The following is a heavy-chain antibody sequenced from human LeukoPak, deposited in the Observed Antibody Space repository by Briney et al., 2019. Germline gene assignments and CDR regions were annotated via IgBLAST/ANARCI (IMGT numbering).Heavy chain of an antibody. CDR1: GYTFTSYG. D-gene: IGHD3-10*01. CDR2: ISAYNVNT. V-gene: IGHV1-18*01. Sequence: ASVKVSCKASGYTFTSYGISWVRQAPGQGLEWMGWISAYNVNTNYAQKFQGRVTMTRNTSISTGYRELSSLRSEDTAVYYCAIGRGVIILWFDPWGQGTLVTVSS. CDR3: AIGRGVIILWFDP. J-gene: IGHJ5*02.